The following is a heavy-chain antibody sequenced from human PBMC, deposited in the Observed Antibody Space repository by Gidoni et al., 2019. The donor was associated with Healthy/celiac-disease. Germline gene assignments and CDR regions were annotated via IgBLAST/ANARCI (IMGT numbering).Heavy chain of an antibody. D-gene: IGHD3-3*01. CDR2: ISSSSSYI. CDR1: GFTFSSYS. V-gene: IGHV3-21*01. J-gene: IGHJ6*03. CDR3: ARVYYDFWSGYYSPNYYYYMDV. Sequence: EVQLVESGGGLVKPGGSLRLPCAASGFTFSSYSMNWVRQAPGKGLEWVSSISSSSSYIYYADSVKGRFTISRDNAKNSLYLQMNSLRAEDTAVYYCARVYYDFWSGYYSPNYYYYMDVWGKGTTVTVSS.